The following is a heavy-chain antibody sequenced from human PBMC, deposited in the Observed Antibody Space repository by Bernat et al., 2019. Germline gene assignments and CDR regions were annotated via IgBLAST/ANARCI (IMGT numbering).Heavy chain of an antibody. V-gene: IGHV3-73*01. Sequence: EVQLVESGGGLVQPGGSLKLSCAASGFTFSASAMHWVRQASGKGLEWVGRIRSEADSYATAYAESVKGRFTISRDDSKNMAYLQMNNLKTEDTAVYYCTRHLAYCGRDCSGCWGQGTLVTVSS. CDR2: IRSEADSYAT. D-gene: IGHD2-21*01. CDR1: GFTFSASA. CDR3: TRHLAYCGRDCSGC. J-gene: IGHJ4*02.